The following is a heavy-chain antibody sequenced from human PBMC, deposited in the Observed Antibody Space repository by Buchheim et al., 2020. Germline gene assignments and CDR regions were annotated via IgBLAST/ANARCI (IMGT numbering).Heavy chain of an antibody. V-gene: IGHV3-30*18. Sequence: QIQLVESGGGVVQPGRSLTLSCAASGFTFRSYGIHWVRQAPGKGLEWVAGISQDGSKIYYGESMKGRFTISRDNSNNILFLQINALRAEDTALYYCAKDKGAGWFVMDYWGQGTL. CDR2: ISQDGSKI. CDR3: AKDKGAGWFVMDY. J-gene: IGHJ4*02. CDR1: GFTFRSYG. D-gene: IGHD6-19*01.